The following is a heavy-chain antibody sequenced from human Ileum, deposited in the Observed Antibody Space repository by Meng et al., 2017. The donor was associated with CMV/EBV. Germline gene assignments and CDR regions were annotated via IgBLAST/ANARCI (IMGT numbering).Heavy chain of an antibody. CDR3: TRGPGASTREGFDY. CDR2: IYSSVGA. V-gene: IGHV4-4*07. J-gene: IGHJ4*02. Sequence: QGLLPESGPGLVKPSETLSLTCTVSGGSISSYSWSWIRQPAGKGLEWIGRIYSSVGANYSPSLKSRATMSVDMSKNEVSLKLSAVTAADTATYYCTRGPGASTREGFDYWGLGTLVTVSS. D-gene: IGHD1-26*01. CDR1: GGSISSYS.